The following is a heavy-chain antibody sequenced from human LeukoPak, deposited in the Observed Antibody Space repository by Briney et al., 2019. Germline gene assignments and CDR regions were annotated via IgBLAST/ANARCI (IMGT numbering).Heavy chain of an antibody. Sequence: HRASVKVSCKASGGTFSSYAISWVRQAPGQGLEWMGGIIPIFGTANYAQKFQGRVTITADESTSTAYMELSSLRSEDTAVYYCARPKKGGYSYGYDYWGQGTLVTVSS. J-gene: IGHJ4*02. D-gene: IGHD5-18*01. CDR3: ARPKKGGYSYGYDY. CDR2: IIPIFGTA. V-gene: IGHV1-69*13. CDR1: GGTFSSYA.